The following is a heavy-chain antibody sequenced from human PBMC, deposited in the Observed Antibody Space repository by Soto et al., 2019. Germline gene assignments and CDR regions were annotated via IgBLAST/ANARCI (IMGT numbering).Heavy chain of an antibody. Sequence: SEPLSLTCTVSGGSISSGGYYWSWIRQHPGKGLEWIGYIYYSGSTYYNPSLKSRVTISVDTSKNQFSLKLSSVTAADTAVYYCSRAAYDGFSTLDEWGQGTLVTVAS. CDR3: SRAAYDGFSTLDE. CDR1: GGSISSGGYY. J-gene: IGHJ4*02. V-gene: IGHV4-31*03. CDR2: IYYSGST. D-gene: IGHD5-12*01.